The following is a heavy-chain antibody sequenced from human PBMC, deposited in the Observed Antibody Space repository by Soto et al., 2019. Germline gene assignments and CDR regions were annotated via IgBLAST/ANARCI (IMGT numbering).Heavy chain of an antibody. V-gene: IGHV3-23*01. CDR3: ANKFFSGSVSYRGWFDP. D-gene: IGHD3-10*01. Sequence: EVQLLESGGGLVQPGGSLRLSCAASGFTFSSYAMNWVRQAPGKGLEWVSIISGSGDSTYYADSVKGRFTISGDNTKNTLYLQMNSLRAEDTAVYYCANKFFSGSVSYRGWFDPWGQGTLVTVSS. CDR2: ISGSGDST. J-gene: IGHJ5*02. CDR1: GFTFSSYA.